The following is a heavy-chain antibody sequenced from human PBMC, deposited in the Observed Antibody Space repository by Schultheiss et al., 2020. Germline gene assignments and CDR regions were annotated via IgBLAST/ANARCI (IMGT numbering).Heavy chain of an antibody. Sequence: SETLSLTCTVSGGSIISYYWTWIRQPPGKGLEWIGYIFYSGSTNYNPSLKIRVTISVDTSKNQFSLKLSSVTAADTAVYYCASGLGSGFYEYYFDYWGQGTLVTVSS. J-gene: IGHJ4*02. V-gene: IGHV4-59*08. CDR3: ASGLGSGFYEYYFDY. CDR1: GGSIISYY. D-gene: IGHD2-15*01. CDR2: IFYSGST.